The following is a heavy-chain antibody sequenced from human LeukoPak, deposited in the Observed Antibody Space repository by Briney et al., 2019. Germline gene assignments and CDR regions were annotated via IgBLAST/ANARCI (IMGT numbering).Heavy chain of an antibody. CDR1: GGTFSRYA. D-gene: IGHD3-10*01. CDR2: IIPIFTTA. J-gene: IGHJ4*02. V-gene: IGHV1-69*13. Sequence: GASVKVSCKASGGTFSRYAISSVRQAPGQGLEWMGEIIPIFTTANHAQKFQGRVTITADESTSTAYMELSSLRSEDTAVYYCARVGGSGSYTSHYFDYWGQGTLVTVSS. CDR3: ARVGGSGSYTSHYFDY.